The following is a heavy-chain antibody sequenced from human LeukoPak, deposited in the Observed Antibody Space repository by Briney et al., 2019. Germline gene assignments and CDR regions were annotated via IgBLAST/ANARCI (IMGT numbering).Heavy chain of an antibody. Sequence: ASVKVSCKASGYTFTSYGISWVRQAPGQGLEWMGWISAYNGNTNYAQKLQGRVTMTTDTSTSTAYMELGSLRSDDTAVYYCARTGRELRYFGNGMDVWGQGTTVTVSS. J-gene: IGHJ6*01. D-gene: IGHD3-9*01. V-gene: IGHV1-18*01. CDR2: ISAYNGNT. CDR1: GYTFTSYG. CDR3: ARTGRELRYFGNGMDV.